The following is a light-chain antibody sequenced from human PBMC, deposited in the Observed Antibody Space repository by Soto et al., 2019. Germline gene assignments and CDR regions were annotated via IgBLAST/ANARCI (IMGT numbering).Light chain of an antibody. V-gene: IGLV2-14*01. Sequence: QSALTQPASVSGSPGQSITISCTGTSSDVGGYNYVSWYQQHPGKAPKLMIYDVSNRPSGVSNRFSGSKSGNTASLTISGLQAEDEAAYYCSSYTSSSTLGFGGGTHLTVL. CDR2: DVS. CDR3: SSYTSSSTLG. J-gene: IGLJ2*01. CDR1: SSDVGGYNY.